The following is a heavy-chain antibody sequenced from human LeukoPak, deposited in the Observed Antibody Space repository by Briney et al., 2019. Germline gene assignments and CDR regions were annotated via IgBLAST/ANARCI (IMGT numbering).Heavy chain of an antibody. D-gene: IGHD2-2*03. CDR1: GFTFDDYA. Sequence: PGRSLRLSCAASGFTFDDYAMHWVRQAPGKGLEWFSGISWNSGSIGYADSVKGRFTISRDNAKNSLYLQMNSLRAEDMALYYCAKDISPGYCSSTSCYWMGVDYWGQGTLVTVSS. CDR2: ISWNSGSI. CDR3: AKDISPGYCSSTSCYWMGVDY. J-gene: IGHJ4*02. V-gene: IGHV3-9*03.